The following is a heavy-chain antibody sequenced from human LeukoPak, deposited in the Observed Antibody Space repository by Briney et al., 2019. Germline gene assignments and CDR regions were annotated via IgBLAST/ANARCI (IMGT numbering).Heavy chain of an antibody. J-gene: IGHJ6*02. Sequence: KPSETLSLTCTVSGGSISSGGYYWSWIRQHPGKGLEWIEYIYYSGSTYYNPSLKSRVTISVDTSKNQFSLKLSSVTAADTAVYYCARQSGYCSSTSCPYYYYYGMDVWGQGTTVTVSS. CDR2: IYYSGST. CDR1: GGSISSGGYY. V-gene: IGHV4-31*03. D-gene: IGHD2-2*01. CDR3: ARQSGYCSSTSCPYYYYYGMDV.